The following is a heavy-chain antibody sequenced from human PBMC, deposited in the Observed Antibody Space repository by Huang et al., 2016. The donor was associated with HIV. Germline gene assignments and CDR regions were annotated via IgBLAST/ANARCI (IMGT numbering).Heavy chain of an antibody. V-gene: IGHV3-15*01. J-gene: IGHJ6*02. CDR1: GFTFSNAW. Sequence: EVQLVESGGGLVKPGGSLRLSCAASGFTFSNAWMSWVRPAPGKGLEWVGRIKSKTDGGTTDYAAPVKGRFTISRDDSKKTLYLKMNSLKSEDTAVYYCSSGSTSSPDYYYYYGMEVWGQGTTVTVSS. D-gene: IGHD2-2*01. CDR2: IKSKTDGGTT. CDR3: SSGSTSSPDYYYYYGMEV.